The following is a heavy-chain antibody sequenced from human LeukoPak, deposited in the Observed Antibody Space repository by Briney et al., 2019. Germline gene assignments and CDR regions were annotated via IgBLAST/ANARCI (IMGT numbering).Heavy chain of an antibody. CDR2: ITGSSNFM. CDR3: AGDFSLSRSSDY. D-gene: IGHD2-15*01. V-gene: IGHV3-21*01. J-gene: IGHJ4*02. Sequence: PGGSLRLSCAASGSTFRTYSMNWVRQAPGKGLEWVSSITGSSNFMSYADSVKGRFTISRDNARNSLYLQMNSLRAEDTAVYYCAGDFSLSRSSDYWGQGTLVTVSS. CDR1: GSTFRTYS.